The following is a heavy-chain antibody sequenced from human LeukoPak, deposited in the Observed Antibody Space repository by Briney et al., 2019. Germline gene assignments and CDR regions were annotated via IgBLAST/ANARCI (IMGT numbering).Heavy chain of an antibody. CDR1: GFAFSSYS. V-gene: IGHV3-21*01. J-gene: IGHJ4*02. CDR3: AKDEVGATFDY. D-gene: IGHD1-26*01. Sequence: GGSLRLSCAASGFAFSSYSMNWVRQAPGKGLEWVSSISSSSSYIYYADSVKGRFAISRDNAKNSLYLQMNSLRAEDTAVYYCAKDEVGATFDYWGQGTLVTVSS. CDR2: ISSSSSYI.